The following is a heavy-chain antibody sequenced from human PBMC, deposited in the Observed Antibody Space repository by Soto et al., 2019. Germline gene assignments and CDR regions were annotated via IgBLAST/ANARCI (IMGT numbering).Heavy chain of an antibody. V-gene: IGHV3-30*03. D-gene: IGHD3-16*02. CDR3: ASIVTPLD. CDR1: GFTFSSYG. J-gene: IGHJ4*02. CDR2: ISYDGSNK. Sequence: QVQLVESGGGVVQPGRSLRLSCAASGFTFSSYGMHWVRQAPGKGLEWVAVISYDGSNKYYADSVKGRFTIARDNSKNTPKLHMNSLRAEDRAVYYCASIVTPLDWGQGTLVTVSS.